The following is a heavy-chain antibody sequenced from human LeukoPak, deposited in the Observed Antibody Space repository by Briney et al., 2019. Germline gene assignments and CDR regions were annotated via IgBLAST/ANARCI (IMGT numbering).Heavy chain of an antibody. CDR2: INPNSGDT. D-gene: IGHD3-9*01. CDR3: ARDWLLRYSQGGFDS. CDR1: GYTFTGYY. Sequence: GASVKVSCKTSGYTFTGYYMHWVRQAPGQGLEWMGWINPNSGDTNYVQKFQGRVTMTRDTSISTAYMELSRLRSDDTAVHYCARDWLLRYSQGGFDSWGQGTLVTVSS. V-gene: IGHV1-2*02. J-gene: IGHJ4*02.